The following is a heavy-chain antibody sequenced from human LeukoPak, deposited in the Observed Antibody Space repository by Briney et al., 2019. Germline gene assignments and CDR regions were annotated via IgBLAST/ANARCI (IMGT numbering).Heavy chain of an antibody. CDR2: IYYSGST. D-gene: IGHD3-22*01. CDR3: VGSFGYYPRWFDP. J-gene: IGHJ5*02. CDR1: GGSISSSSYY. V-gene: IGHV4-39*07. Sequence: KPSETLSLTCTVSGGSISSSSYYWGWIRQPPGKGLEWIGSIYYSGSTYYNPSLKSRVTISVDTSKNQFSLKLSSVTAADTAVYYCVGSFGYYPRWFDPWGQGTLVTVSS.